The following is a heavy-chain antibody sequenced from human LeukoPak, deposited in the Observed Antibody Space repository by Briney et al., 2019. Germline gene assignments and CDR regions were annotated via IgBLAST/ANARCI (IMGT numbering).Heavy chain of an antibody. V-gene: IGHV3-30*04. CDR1: GFTFSSYA. CDR3: ARALVVVAATRSSLDY. D-gene: IGHD2-15*01. Sequence: GGSLRLSCAASGFTFSSYAMHWVRQAPGKGLEWVAVISYDGSNKYYADSVKGRFTISRDNSKNTLFLQMNSLRAEDTAVYYCARALVVVAATRSSLDYWGQGTLVTVSS. J-gene: IGHJ4*02. CDR2: ISYDGSNK.